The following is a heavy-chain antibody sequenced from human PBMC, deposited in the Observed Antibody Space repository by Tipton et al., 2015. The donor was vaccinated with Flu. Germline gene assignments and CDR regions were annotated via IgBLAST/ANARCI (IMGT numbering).Heavy chain of an antibody. CDR2: IYYSGST. V-gene: IGHV4-59*01. J-gene: IGHJ6*03. CDR3: ARDEGGSSWYGLRYYYMDV. Sequence: TLSLTCTVSGGSISSYYWSWIRQPPGKGLEWIGYIYYSGSTNYNPSLKSRVTISVDTSKNQFSLKLSSVTAADTAVYYCARDEGGSSWYGLRYYYMDVWGKGTTVTVSS. CDR1: GGSISSYY. D-gene: IGHD6-13*01.